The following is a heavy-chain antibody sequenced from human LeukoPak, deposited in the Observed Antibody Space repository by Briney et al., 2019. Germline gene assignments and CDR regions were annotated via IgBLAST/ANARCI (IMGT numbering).Heavy chain of an antibody. J-gene: IGHJ3*02. V-gene: IGHV1-2*02. Sequence: ASVKVSCKASGYTFTGYYMHWVRQAPGQGLEWMGWINPNSGGTNYAQKFQGRVTMTRDTSISTAYMELSRLRSDDTAVYYCARDMELHDAFDIWGQGTMVTVSS. D-gene: IGHD1-26*01. CDR2: INPNSGGT. CDR1: GYTFTGYY. CDR3: ARDMELHDAFDI.